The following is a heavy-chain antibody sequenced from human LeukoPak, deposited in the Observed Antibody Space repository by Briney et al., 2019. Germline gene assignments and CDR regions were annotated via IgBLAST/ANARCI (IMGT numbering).Heavy chain of an antibody. CDR2: IYSGGST. CDR3: ARNRGYSYGCLDY. V-gene: IGHV3-66*01. D-gene: IGHD5-18*01. Sequence: PGGSLRLSCAASGFTVSSNYMSWVRRAPGKGLEWVSVIYSGGSTYYADSVKGRFTISRDNSKNTLYLQMNSLRAEDTAVYYCARNRGYSYGCLDYWGQGTLVTVSS. J-gene: IGHJ4*02. CDR1: GFTVSSNY.